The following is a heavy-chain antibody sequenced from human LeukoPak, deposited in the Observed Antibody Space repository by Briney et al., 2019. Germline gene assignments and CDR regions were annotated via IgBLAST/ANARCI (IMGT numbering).Heavy chain of an antibody. CDR1: GGSITRDY. Sequence: SETLSLTCTVSGGSITRDYWSWIRQPPGKGLEWIGYIYYSGSTNYNPSLKSRVTISVDTSKNQFSLKLSSVTAADTAVYYCARHAGSRGFFGDILTGYYIDYWGQGTLVTVSS. V-gene: IGHV4-59*08. J-gene: IGHJ4*02. CDR3: ARHAGSRGFFGDILTGYYIDY. CDR2: IYYSGST. D-gene: IGHD3-9*01.